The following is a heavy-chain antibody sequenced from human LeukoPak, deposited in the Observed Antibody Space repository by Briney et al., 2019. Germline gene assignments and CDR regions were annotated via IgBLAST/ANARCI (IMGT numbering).Heavy chain of an antibody. CDR1: GYTFTGHY. J-gene: IGHJ4*02. V-gene: IGHV1-18*04. Sequence: ASVKVSCKASGYTFTGHYMHWVRQAPGQGLEWMGWISAYNGNTNYAQKLQGRVTMTTDTSTSTAYMELRSLRSDDTAVYYCARGGFGELLGDYWGQGTLVTVSS. D-gene: IGHD3-10*01. CDR3: ARGGFGELLGDY. CDR2: ISAYNGNT.